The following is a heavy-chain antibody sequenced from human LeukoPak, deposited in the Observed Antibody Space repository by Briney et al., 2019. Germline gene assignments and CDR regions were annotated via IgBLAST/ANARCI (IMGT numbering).Heavy chain of an antibody. Sequence: PGESLKISCKGSGYSFTSYWIGWVRQMPGKGLEWMGIIYPGDSDTRYSPSFQGQVTISADKSISTAYLQWSSLKASDTAMYYCARPRYSSSWYGGPLFDYWGQGTLVTVSS. CDR3: ARPRYSSSWYGGPLFDY. J-gene: IGHJ4*02. CDR1: GYSFTSYW. D-gene: IGHD6-13*01. V-gene: IGHV5-51*01. CDR2: IYPGDSDT.